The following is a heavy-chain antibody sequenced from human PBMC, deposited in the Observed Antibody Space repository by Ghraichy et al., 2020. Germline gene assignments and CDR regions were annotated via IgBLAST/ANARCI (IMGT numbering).Heavy chain of an antibody. J-gene: IGHJ6*02. CDR3: ARVGAPGIAVAGTQEGTQGPYGMDV. CDR2: IIPIFGTA. D-gene: IGHD6-19*01. CDR1: GGTFSSYA. Sequence: SVKVSCKASGGTFSSYAISWVRQAPGQGLEWMGGIIPIFGTANYAQKFQGRVTITADESTSTAYMELSSLRSEDTAVYYCARVGAPGIAVAGTQEGTQGPYGMDVWGQGTTVTVSS. V-gene: IGHV1-69*13.